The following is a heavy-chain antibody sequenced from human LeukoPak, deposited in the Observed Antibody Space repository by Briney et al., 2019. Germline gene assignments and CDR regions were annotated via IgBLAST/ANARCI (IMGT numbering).Heavy chain of an antibody. CDR2: IYTSGST. V-gene: IGHV4-4*07. D-gene: IGHD3-10*01. CDR3: ARHLIVGSLWFGELVDY. Sequence: SETLSLTCTVSGGSISSYYWSWIRQPAGKGLEWIGRIYTSGSTNYNPSLKSRVTISVDTSKNQFSLKLSSVTAADTAVYYCARHLIVGSLWFGELVDYWGQGTLVTVSS. J-gene: IGHJ4*02. CDR1: GGSISSYY.